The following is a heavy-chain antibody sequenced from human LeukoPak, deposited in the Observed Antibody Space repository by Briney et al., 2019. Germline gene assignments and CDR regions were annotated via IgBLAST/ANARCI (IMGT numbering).Heavy chain of an antibody. Sequence: NASETLSLTCTVSGGSISSGSYYWSWIRQPAGKGLEWIGRIYTSGSTNYNPSLKSRVTMSVDTSKNQFSLKLSSVTAADTAVYYCARGQPDILRYFDWLWRGSGGYYYYYYYMDVWGKGTTVTVSS. CDR2: IYTSGST. V-gene: IGHV4-61*02. J-gene: IGHJ6*03. D-gene: IGHD3-9*01. CDR3: ARGQPDILRYFDWLWRGSGGYYYYYYYMDV. CDR1: GGSISSGSYY.